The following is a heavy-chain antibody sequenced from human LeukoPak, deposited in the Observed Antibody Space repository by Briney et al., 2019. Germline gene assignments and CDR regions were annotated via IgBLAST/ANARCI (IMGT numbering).Heavy chain of an antibody. J-gene: IGHJ4*02. CDR1: GGSISSSSYY. D-gene: IGHD6-19*01. V-gene: IGHV4-39*01. CDR3: ARQVRSGWYYFDY. CDR2: IYYSGST. Sequence: SETLSLTCTVSGGSISSSSYYWGWIRQPPGKGLEWIGSIYYSGSTYHNPSLKSRVTISVDTSKNQFSLKLSSVTAADTAVYYCARQVRSGWYYFDYWGQGTLVTVSS.